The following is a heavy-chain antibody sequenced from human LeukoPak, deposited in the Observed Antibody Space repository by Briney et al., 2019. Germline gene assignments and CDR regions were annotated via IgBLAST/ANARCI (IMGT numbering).Heavy chain of an antibody. Sequence: GSLRLSCAASGFTFSSYSMNWVRQAPGKGLVWVAFIPFDGSNKYYTDSVKGRFTISRDNSKNTLYLQMNSLRAEDTAVYYCAKDLVLAAFDIWGQGTMVTVSS. D-gene: IGHD2-15*01. J-gene: IGHJ3*02. CDR3: AKDLVLAAFDI. V-gene: IGHV3-30*02. CDR2: IPFDGSNK. CDR1: GFTFSSYS.